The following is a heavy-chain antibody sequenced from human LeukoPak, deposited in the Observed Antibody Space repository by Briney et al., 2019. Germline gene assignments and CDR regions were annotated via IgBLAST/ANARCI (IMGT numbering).Heavy chain of an antibody. V-gene: IGHV4-4*07. CDR2: IYTTGST. CDR3: VKDEPDSSRYYLTDY. J-gene: IGHJ4*02. CDR1: GASISNYY. Sequence: SETLSLTCAVSGASISNYYWSWIRQPAGKGLEWIGRIYTTGSTNYNPSLKSRVTMSVDTSKNQFCLNLRSVTAADTAVYYCVKDEPDSSRYYLTDYWGQGILVTVSS. D-gene: IGHD3-22*01.